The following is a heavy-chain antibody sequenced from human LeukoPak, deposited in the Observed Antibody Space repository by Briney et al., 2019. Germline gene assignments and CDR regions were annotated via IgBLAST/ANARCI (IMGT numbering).Heavy chain of an antibody. CDR2: INPDGSRT. J-gene: IGHJ4*02. CDR1: GFTFSTYW. CDR3: AYQLLPN. D-gene: IGHD2-2*01. V-gene: IGHV3-74*01. Sequence: PGGSLRLSCAASGFTFSTYWLHWVRQAPGKGLVWVSHINPDGSRTTYADSVEGRVTISRDNTKNTLYLQMNSLRVEDTAVYYCAYQLLPNWGQGTLVTVSS.